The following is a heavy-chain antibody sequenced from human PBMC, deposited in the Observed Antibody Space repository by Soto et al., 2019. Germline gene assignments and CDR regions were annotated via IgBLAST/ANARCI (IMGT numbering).Heavy chain of an antibody. CDR3: ARFIFHGYSYGYFDY. CDR1: GGTFSSYA. V-gene: IGHV1-69*13. D-gene: IGHD5-18*01. CDR2: IIPIFGTA. Sequence: SVKVSCKASGGTFSSYAISWVRQAPGQGLEWMGGIIPIFGTANYAQKFQGRVTITADESTSTAYMELSSLRSEDTAVYYCARFIFHGYSYGYFDYWGQGTLVTVSS. J-gene: IGHJ4*02.